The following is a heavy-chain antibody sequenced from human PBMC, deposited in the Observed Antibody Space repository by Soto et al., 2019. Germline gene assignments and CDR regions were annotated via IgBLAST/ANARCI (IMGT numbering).Heavy chain of an antibody. D-gene: IGHD3-22*01. Sequence: SETLSLTCTVSGGSISSSSYYWGWICQPPGKGLEWIGSIYYSGSTYYNPSLKSRVTISVDTSKNQFSLKLSSVTAEDTAVYYCAKENYYDSSAYLKRYGDAFDIWGQGTMVTVSS. CDR3: AKENYYDSSAYLKRYGDAFDI. CDR2: IYYSGST. V-gene: IGHV4-39*07. J-gene: IGHJ3*02. CDR1: GGSISSSSYY.